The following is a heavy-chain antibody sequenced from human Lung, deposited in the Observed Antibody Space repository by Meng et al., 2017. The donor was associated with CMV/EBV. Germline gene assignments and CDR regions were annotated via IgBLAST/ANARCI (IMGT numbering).Heavy chain of an antibody. V-gene: IGHV3-48*03. Sequence: GESLKISCAASGFTFSSYEMNWVRQAPGKGLEWVSYISSSGSTIYYADSVKGRFTISRDNAKNLLYLQMNSLRAEDTAVYYCARYCSSTSCPLGYDAFDIWGQGTMVTVSS. CDR1: GFTFSSYE. CDR3: ARYCSSTSCPLGYDAFDI. D-gene: IGHD2-2*01. J-gene: IGHJ3*02. CDR2: ISSSGSTI.